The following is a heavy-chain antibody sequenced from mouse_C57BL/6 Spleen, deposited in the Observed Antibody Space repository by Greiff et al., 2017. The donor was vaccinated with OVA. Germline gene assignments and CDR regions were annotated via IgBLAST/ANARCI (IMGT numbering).Heavy chain of an antibody. Sequence: EVQLVESGGGLVKPGGSLKLSCAASGFTFSSYAMSWVRQTPEKRLEWVATISDGGSYTYYPDNVKGRFTISRDNAKNNLYLQMSHLKSEDTAMYYCARGSYDGYYDYWGQGTTLTVSS. CDR2: ISDGGSYT. D-gene: IGHD2-3*01. CDR1: GFTFSSYA. CDR3: ARGSYDGYYDY. V-gene: IGHV5-4*01. J-gene: IGHJ2*01.